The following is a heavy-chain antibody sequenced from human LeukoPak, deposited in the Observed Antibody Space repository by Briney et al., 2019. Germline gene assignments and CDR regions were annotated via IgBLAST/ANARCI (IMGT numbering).Heavy chain of an antibody. D-gene: IGHD2/OR15-2a*01. CDR2: INGNGDKT. Sequence: PGGSLRLSCAASGFTFSGFSMHWIRQAPGRGLEYVSAINGNGDKTFYTDSVRGRFTIFRDNSKNTLFLQMGSLRGEDTALYFCARIGMENFYDLWGQGTLGTVSS. J-gene: IGHJ5*02. V-gene: IGHV3-64*02. CDR1: GFTFSGFS. CDR3: ARIGMENFYDL.